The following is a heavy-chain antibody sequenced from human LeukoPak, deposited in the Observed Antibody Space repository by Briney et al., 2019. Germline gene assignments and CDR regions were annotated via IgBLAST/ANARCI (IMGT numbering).Heavy chain of an antibody. V-gene: IGHV1-24*01. CDR2: FDPEDGEP. Sequence: ASVKASCKVSGYSLTDFSLHWVRQAPGKGLEWMGGFDPEDGEPIYAQKFQGRLSMTEDTSKDTGYMELRTLRSEDTALYYCAKSHGDYGLLDYWGQGTLVTVSS. CDR3: AKSHGDYGLLDY. D-gene: IGHD4-17*01. CDR1: GYSLTDFS. J-gene: IGHJ4*02.